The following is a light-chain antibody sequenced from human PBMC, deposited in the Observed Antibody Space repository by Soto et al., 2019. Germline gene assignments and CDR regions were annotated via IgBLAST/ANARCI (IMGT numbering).Light chain of an antibody. V-gene: IGLV2-11*01. CDR3: CSYAGSYTLV. CDR1: SSDVGGYNY. Sequence: QSVLTQPRSVSGSPGQSVTISCTGTSSDVGGYNYVSWYQQHPGKAPKLIIYDVSKRPSGVPDRFSGSKSGNTASLTISGVQAEDEADYYCCSYAGSYTLVFGGGTKLTVL. CDR2: DVS. J-gene: IGLJ3*02.